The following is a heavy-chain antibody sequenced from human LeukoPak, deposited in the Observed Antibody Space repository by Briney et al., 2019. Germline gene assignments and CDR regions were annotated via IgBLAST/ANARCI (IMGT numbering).Heavy chain of an antibody. J-gene: IGHJ4*02. CDR2: IIPIFGTA. V-gene: IGHV1-69*05. CDR3: AISNVLRYFDWLLRY. CDR1: GGTFSSYA. Sequence: ASVKVSCKASGGTFSSYAISWVRQAPGQGLEWMGGIIPIFGTANYAQKFQGRVTITTDESTSTAYMELSSLRSEDTAVYYCAISNVLRYFDWLLRYWGQGTLVTVSS. D-gene: IGHD3-9*01.